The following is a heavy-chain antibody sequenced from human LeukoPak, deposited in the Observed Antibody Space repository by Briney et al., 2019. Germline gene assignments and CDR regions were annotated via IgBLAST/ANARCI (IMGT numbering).Heavy chain of an antibody. J-gene: IGHJ4*02. D-gene: IGHD3-22*01. CDR3: ARGPFYDSSGLFDY. Sequence: SETLSLTCTVSGGSISSYYWSWIRQPPGKGLEWIGYIYYSGSTNYNPSLKSRVTISVDTSKNQFSLKLSSVTAADTAVYYCARGPFYDSSGLFDYWGQGTLVTVSS. V-gene: IGHV4-59*01. CDR2: IYYSGST. CDR1: GGSISSYY.